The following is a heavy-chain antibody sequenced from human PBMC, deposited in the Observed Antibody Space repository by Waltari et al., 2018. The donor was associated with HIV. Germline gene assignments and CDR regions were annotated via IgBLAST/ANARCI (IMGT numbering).Heavy chain of an antibody. D-gene: IGHD3-10*01. CDR2: NNRDGSTI. Sequence: EVQLVESGGGLVQPGGSLRLSCSASGFTFSSYWMHWVRQAPGKGLVWVSGNNRDGSTIRYADSVKGRFTISRDNAKNTLYLQMNSLRAEDTALYYCARGQYYSMDVWGQGTTVTVSS. V-gene: IGHV3-74*01. CDR1: GFTFSSYW. J-gene: IGHJ6*02. CDR3: ARGQYYSMDV.